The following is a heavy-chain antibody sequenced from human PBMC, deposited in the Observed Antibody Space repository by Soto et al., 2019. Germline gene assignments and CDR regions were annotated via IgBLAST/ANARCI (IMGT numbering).Heavy chain of an antibody. CDR2: INAGNGET. J-gene: IGHJ4*02. CDR3: AGGYRGYYFDF. V-gene: IGHV1-3*01. D-gene: IGHD6-13*01. Sequence: QVQLVQSGAEVKKPGASVKVSCKASGYTFTSFAIYWVRQAPGQGLEWMGWINAGNGETKYSQTFQATVTITRDTSATTAYMELSALTSEDTAVYYCAGGYRGYYFDFWGQGTLVTVSS. CDR1: GYTFTSFA.